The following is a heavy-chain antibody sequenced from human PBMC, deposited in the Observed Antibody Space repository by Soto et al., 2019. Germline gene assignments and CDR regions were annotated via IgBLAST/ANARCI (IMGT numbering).Heavy chain of an antibody. Sequence: VKVSCKASGGTFRSDAISWVRQAPGQGLEWMGGIIPIFGTANYAQKFQGRVTITADESTSTAYMELSSLKSEDTAVYYCARDRDYGGTNDAFDIWGQGTMVTVSS. D-gene: IGHD4-17*01. CDR3: ARDRDYGGTNDAFDI. J-gene: IGHJ3*02. CDR2: IIPIFGTA. CDR1: GGTFRSDA. V-gene: IGHV1-69*13.